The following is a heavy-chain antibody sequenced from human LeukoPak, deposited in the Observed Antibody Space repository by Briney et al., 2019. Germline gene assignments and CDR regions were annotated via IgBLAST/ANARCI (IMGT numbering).Heavy chain of an antibody. V-gene: IGHV3-23*01. D-gene: IGHD2-15*01. CDR3: AKSKEDCCGSFDP. CDR1: GFTFSNYA. Sequence: GGSLRLSCAASGFTFSNYAMSWVRQSPEKGLEWVSSISASTSTTYYADSVRGRFTISRDISKNTLYLQMNSLRVEDTAIYYCAKSKEDCCGSFDPWGQGTLVTVSS. J-gene: IGHJ5*02. CDR2: ISASTSTT.